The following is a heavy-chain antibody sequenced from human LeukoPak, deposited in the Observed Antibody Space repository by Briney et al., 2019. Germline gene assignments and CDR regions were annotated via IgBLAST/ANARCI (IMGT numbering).Heavy chain of an antibody. CDR3: ARRTYSYGFRFDP. CDR2: IDYSGSA. D-gene: IGHD3-16*02. Sequence: PSETLSLTCNVSGGSINSGGYYWGWIRQPPGKGLEWIGSIDYSGSAVYSPSLKSRLTISVDTSKNQFSLRVASVTAADTAVYYCARRTYSYGFRFDPWGQGNLVTVSS. CDR1: GGSINSGGYY. J-gene: IGHJ5*02. V-gene: IGHV4-39*01.